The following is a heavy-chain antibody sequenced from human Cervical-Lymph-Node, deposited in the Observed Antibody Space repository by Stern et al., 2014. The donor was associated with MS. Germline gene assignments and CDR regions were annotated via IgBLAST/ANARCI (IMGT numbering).Heavy chain of an antibody. CDR3: TKRESDFWSGGFDP. J-gene: IGHJ5*02. CDR2: ISYDGSNK. CDR1: GFTFSVYG. D-gene: IGHD3-3*01. V-gene: IGHV3-30*18. Sequence: QVQLVESGGGVVQPGRSLRLSCAASGFTFSVYGMHWVRPAPGKGLEWVALISYDGSNKSYADSVKGRFTISRDNSKDTLYLQMNSLRSEDTAVYYCTKRESDFWSGGFDPWGQGTLVTVSS.